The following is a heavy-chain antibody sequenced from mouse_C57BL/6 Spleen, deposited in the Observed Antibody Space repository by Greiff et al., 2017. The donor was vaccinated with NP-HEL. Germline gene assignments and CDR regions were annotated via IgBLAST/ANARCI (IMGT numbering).Heavy chain of an antibody. CDR3: ARRENHGFDV. CDR1: GYTFTDYY. J-gene: IGHJ1*03. V-gene: IGHV1-26*01. CDR2: INPNNGGT. Sequence: EVQLQQSGPELVKPGASVKISCKASGYTFTDYYMNWVKQSHGKSLEWIGDINPNNGGTSYNQKFKGKATLTVDKSSSTAYMELRSLTSEDSAVYYCARRENHGFDVWGTGTTVTVSS.